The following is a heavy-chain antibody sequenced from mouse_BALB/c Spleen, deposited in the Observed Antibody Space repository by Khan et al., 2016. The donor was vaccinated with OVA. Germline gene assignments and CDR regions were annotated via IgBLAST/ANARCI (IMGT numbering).Heavy chain of an antibody. CDR3: ARDYWDVFAY. D-gene: IGHD4-1*01. V-gene: IGHV14-3*02. CDR2: IDPANGNT. CDR1: GFNIKDTY. J-gene: IGHJ3*01. Sequence: VQLKESGAELVKPGASVKLSCTASGFNIKDTYMHWVKQRPEQGLEWIGRIDPANGNTKFDPKFQDKAPISADTSSNTAYLQLSSLTSEDTAVYYCARDYWDVFAYWGQGTLVTVSA.